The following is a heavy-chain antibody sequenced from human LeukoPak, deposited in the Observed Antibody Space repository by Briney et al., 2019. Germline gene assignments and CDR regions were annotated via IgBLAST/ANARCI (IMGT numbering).Heavy chain of an antibody. J-gene: IGHJ4*02. D-gene: IGHD6-6*01. Sequence: SETLALTCAVYGGSFSGYYWSWIRQPPGKGLEWIGEINHSGSTNYNTSLKSRVTISVDTSKNQFSLKLSSVTAADTAVYYCARRHRGRGSSSPFDYWGQGTLVTVSS. CDR2: INHSGST. CDR1: GGSFSGYY. V-gene: IGHV4-34*01. CDR3: ARRHRGRGSSSPFDY.